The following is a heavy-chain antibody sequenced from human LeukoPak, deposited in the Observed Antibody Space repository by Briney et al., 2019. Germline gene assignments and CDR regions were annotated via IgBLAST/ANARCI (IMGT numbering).Heavy chain of an antibody. CDR3: AKDYTYYDILTGYYYGNAFDI. D-gene: IGHD3-9*01. CDR1: GFTFSSYA. Sequence: GGSLRLSCAASGFTFSSYAMSWVRQAPGKGLEWVSAISGSGGSTYYADSVKGRFTISRDNSKNTLYLQMNSLRAEDTAVYYCAKDYTYYDILTGYYYGNAFDIWGQGTMVTVSS. CDR2: ISGSGGST. J-gene: IGHJ3*02. V-gene: IGHV3-23*01.